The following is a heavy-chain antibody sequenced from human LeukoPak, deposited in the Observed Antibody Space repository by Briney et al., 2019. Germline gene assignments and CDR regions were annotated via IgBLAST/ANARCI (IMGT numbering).Heavy chain of an antibody. CDR3: ARAVDKGTGYYMDF. D-gene: IGHD3-22*01. Sequence: PGRSLRLSCAASGFTFSSYAMHWVRQAPGKGLEWVAFILFDGSKKYFVDSVKGRFTISRDNSKNAVSLQMNNLRTEDTAMYYCARAVDKGTGYYMDFWGQGTLVTVSS. J-gene: IGHJ4*02. V-gene: IGHV3-30*04. CDR1: GFTFSSYA. CDR2: ILFDGSKK.